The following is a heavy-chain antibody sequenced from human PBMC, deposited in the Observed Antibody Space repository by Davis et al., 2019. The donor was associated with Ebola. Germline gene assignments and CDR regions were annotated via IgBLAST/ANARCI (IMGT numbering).Heavy chain of an antibody. Sequence: SETLSLTCTVSGGSISSSSYYWGWIRQSPGKGLEWIGSIYYSGSTYYNPSLKSRVTMSVDTSKNQFSLKLSSVTAADTAVYYCARHGNHYYYGMDVWGQGTTVTVSS. CDR2: IYYSGST. V-gene: IGHV4-39*01. CDR3: ARHGNHYYYGMDV. D-gene: IGHD1-14*01. J-gene: IGHJ6*02. CDR1: GGSISSSSYY.